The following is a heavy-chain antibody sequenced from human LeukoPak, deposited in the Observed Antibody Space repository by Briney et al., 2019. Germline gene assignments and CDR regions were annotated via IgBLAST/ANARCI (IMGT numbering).Heavy chain of an antibody. V-gene: IGHV3-21*01. D-gene: IGHD3-10*01. Sequence: GGSLRLSCAASGFTFSSYSMNWVRQAPGKGLEWVSSISSSSSYIYYADSVKGRFTISRDNAKNSLYLQMNSLRAEDTAVYYCARVSRRFGESAFGYWGQGTLVTVSS. J-gene: IGHJ4*02. CDR2: ISSSSSYI. CDR1: GFTFSSYS. CDR3: ARVSRRFGESAFGY.